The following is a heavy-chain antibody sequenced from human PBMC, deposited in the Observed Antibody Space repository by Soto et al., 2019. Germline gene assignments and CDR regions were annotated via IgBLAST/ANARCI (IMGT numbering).Heavy chain of an antibody. CDR3: ARENYYDSSGYYPYYSYGMDV. CDR2: IIPIFATA. CDR1: GGTLRSYA. J-gene: IGHJ6*02. V-gene: IGHV1-69*12. D-gene: IGHD3-22*01. Sequence: QVQLVQSGAEVKKPGSSVKVSCKASGGTLRSYAISWVRQAPGQGLEWMGGIIPIFATANYAQKFQGRVTITADESPRTAYMELSSLRSEDTAVYYCARENYYDSSGYYPYYSYGMDVWGQGTTVTVSS.